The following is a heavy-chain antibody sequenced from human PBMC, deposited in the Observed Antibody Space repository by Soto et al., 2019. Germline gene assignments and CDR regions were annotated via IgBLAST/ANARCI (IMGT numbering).Heavy chain of an antibody. CDR2: ISVHKGNT. V-gene: IGHV1-18*04. CDR1: GYTFSSYD. Sequence: QVQLVQSGPEVKKPGASVKVSCKASGYTFSSYDFTWVRQAPGQGLEWMGWISVHKGNTNHALKFQGRVTMTTDTSTSTIYMELRSLRSDDTAVYYCARVQGGRQFAGSLPTQNRFDSWGQGTLVTVSS. J-gene: IGHJ5*01. D-gene: IGHD2-15*01. CDR3: ARVQGGRQFAGSLPTQNRFDS.